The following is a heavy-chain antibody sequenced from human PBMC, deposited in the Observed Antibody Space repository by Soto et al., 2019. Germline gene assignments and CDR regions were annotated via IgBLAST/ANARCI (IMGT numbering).Heavy chain of an antibody. CDR2: ISGSGGST. D-gene: IGHD6-13*01. CDR1: EFTVSRHA. V-gene: IGHV3-23*01. J-gene: IGHJ6*02. Sequence: LRLSYAASEFTVSRHAMSCVRRRPGKGLEWVSAISGSGGSTYYADSVKGRFTTSRDNSKNTLYLQMNSLRAEDTAVYYCAKDLRGSRDGMDVWCQGTTVTVSS. CDR3: AKDLRGSRDGMDV.